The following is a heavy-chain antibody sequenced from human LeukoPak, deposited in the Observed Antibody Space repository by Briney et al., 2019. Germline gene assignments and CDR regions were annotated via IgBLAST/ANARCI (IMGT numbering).Heavy chain of an antibody. J-gene: IGHJ5*02. CDR3: ARVKGVATKPLGWFDP. D-gene: IGHD5-12*01. CDR2: IIPIFGTA. Sequence: ASVKVSCKASGYTFTGYYMHWVRQAPGQGLEWMGGIIPIFGTANYAQKFQGRDTITADKSTSTAYMELSSLRSEDTAVYYCARVKGVATKPLGWFDPWGQGTLVTVSS. CDR1: GYTFTGYY. V-gene: IGHV1-69*06.